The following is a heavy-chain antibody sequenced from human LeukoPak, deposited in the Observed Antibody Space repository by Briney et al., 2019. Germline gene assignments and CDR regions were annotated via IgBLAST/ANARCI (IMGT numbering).Heavy chain of an antibody. CDR1: GFTFSSYE. D-gene: IGHD6-13*01. Sequence: GGSLRLSCAASGFTFSSYEMNWVRQAPGKGLEWVSYISRSGSTIYYADSVKGRFTIPRDNSKNTLYLQMNSLRADDTAIYYCAKDAAAAGSAFYFEYWGQGTLVTVSS. J-gene: IGHJ4*02. V-gene: IGHV3-48*03. CDR3: AKDAAAAGSAFYFEY. CDR2: ISRSGSTI.